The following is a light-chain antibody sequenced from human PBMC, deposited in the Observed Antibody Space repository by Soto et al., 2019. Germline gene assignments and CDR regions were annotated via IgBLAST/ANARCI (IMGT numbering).Light chain of an antibody. CDR3: QQYFEWPPMT. J-gene: IGKJ1*01. CDR1: ETVATN. CDR2: GAS. V-gene: IGKV3-15*01. Sequence: VMTQSPATLSVSPGERATLSCWASETVATNLAWYQQKPGQAPRLLISGASTRAAGISDRFRGSGSGTEFTLTISSLRSEDSAIYYCQQYFEWPPMTFGQGTPVEI.